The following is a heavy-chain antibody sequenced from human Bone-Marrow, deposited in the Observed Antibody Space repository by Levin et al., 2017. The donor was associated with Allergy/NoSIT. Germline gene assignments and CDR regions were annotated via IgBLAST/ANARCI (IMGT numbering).Heavy chain of an antibody. CDR2: IYNTGVDNFSPSL. Sequence: SETLSLTCSISGGPIRTFYWNWVRQSPGKPLEWIGNIYNTGVDNFSPSLNYNPSLKSRVTMSLDTAQGQFSLRLTSMTVADTAVYSCARGRTSAYHDMLTGGHGNHNWFDPWGQGTLVTVSS. CDR3: ARGRTSAYHDMLTGGHGNHNWFDP. CDR1: GGPIRTFY. D-gene: IGHD3-9*01. J-gene: IGHJ5*02. V-gene: IGHV4-4*07.